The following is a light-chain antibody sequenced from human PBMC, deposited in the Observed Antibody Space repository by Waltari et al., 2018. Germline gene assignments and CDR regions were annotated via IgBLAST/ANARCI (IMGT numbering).Light chain of an antibody. CDR2: KIS. Sequence: VVLTQSPLSLPVTLGQPASIPCSSSQSLVYSDGNIYLNWFHQRPGQSQRRLIYKISNRDSGVPDRFSGSGSGTDFTLKISRVEAEDVGIYYCMHGGHWPYTFGQGTKLEIK. V-gene: IGKV2-30*01. CDR3: MHGGHWPYT. CDR1: QSLVYSDGNIY. J-gene: IGKJ2*01.